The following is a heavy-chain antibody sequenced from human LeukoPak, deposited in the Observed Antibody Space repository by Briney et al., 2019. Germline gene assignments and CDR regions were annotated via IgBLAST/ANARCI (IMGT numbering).Heavy chain of an antibody. Sequence: PSETLSLTCTVSGGSISSGDHYWSWIRQHPGKGLEWIGYIYHRGNTYYNPSLKSRLTISVDTSKNQFSLKLSSVTAADTAVYYCARSSTGYYALADDYWGQGTQVTVSS. CDR3: ARSSTGYYALADDY. CDR1: GGSISSGDHY. D-gene: IGHD3-22*01. CDR2: IYHRGNT. V-gene: IGHV4-31*03. J-gene: IGHJ4*02.